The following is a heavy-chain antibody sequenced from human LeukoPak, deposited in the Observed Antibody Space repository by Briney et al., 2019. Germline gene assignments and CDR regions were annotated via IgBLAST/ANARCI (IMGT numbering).Heavy chain of an antibody. J-gene: IGHJ4*02. CDR1: GFTFSSYS. Sequence: PGGSLRLSCAASGFTFSSYSMNWVRQAPGKGLEWVSSISSSSSYIYYADSVKGRFTISRDNAKNTVYLQMNSLRAEDTAVYYCVRSMNGRYGFFDYWGQGILVTVSS. V-gene: IGHV3-21*01. CDR2: ISSSSSYI. CDR3: VRSMNGRYGFFDY. D-gene: IGHD1-26*01.